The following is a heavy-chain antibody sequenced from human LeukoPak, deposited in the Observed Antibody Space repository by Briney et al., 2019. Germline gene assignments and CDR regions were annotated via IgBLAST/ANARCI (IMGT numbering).Heavy chain of an antibody. D-gene: IGHD2-2*01. CDR3: AGAIYGGDCSSTSCPNWFDP. CDR2: IWYDGSNK. J-gene: IGHJ5*02. CDR1: GFTFSSYG. V-gene: IGHV3-33*01. Sequence: GGSLRLSCAASGFTFSSYGMHWVRQAPGKGLEWVAVIWYDGSNKYYADSVKGRFTISRDNSKNTLYLQMNSLRAEDTAVYYCAGAIYGGDCSSTSCPNWFDPWGQGTLVTVSS.